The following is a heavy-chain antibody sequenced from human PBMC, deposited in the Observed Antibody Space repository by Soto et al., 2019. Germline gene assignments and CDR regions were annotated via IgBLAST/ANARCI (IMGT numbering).Heavy chain of an antibody. CDR3: ASLYYYDSSGWADDAFDI. Sequence: QVRLVESGGGVVQPGRSLRLSCAASGFTFSSYGMHWVRQAPGKGLEWVAVIWYDGSNKYYADSVKGRFTISRDNSKNTLYLQMNCLRAEDTAVYYCASLYYYDSSGWADDAFDIWGQGTMVTVSS. J-gene: IGHJ3*02. V-gene: IGHV3-33*01. CDR1: GFTFSSYG. CDR2: IWYDGSNK. D-gene: IGHD3-22*01.